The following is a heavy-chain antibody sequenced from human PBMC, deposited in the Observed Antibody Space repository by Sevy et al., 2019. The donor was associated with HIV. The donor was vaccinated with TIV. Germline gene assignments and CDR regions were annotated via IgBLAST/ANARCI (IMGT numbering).Heavy chain of an antibody. V-gene: IGHV5-51*01. Sequence: GESLKISCKVSGYIFISYWIAWVRQRPGKGLEWVGTTFPGNSDTRYGPSFKGQVTISADKSIRTTFLQWGSLKPSDTAIYYCARGARVNAVDWFDSWGQGTLVTVSS. CDR1: GYIFISYW. D-gene: IGHD3-22*01. J-gene: IGHJ5*01. CDR3: ARGARVNAVDWFDS. CDR2: TFPGNSDT.